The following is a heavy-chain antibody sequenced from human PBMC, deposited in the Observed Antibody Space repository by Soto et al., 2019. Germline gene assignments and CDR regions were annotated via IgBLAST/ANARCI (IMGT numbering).Heavy chain of an antibody. V-gene: IGHV1-8*01. CDR1: GYSFTNND. CDR2: MNAGSGDT. D-gene: IGHD3-16*01. J-gene: IGHJ5*02. Sequence: ASVKVSCKVSGYSFTNNDVSWVRQATGQGLEWMGWMNAGSGDTGYAQKFQGRVTMTRDISIATAYMELSSLRSDDTAIYYCARMATFGSLNWFDPWGQGTLVTVSS. CDR3: ARMATFGSLNWFDP.